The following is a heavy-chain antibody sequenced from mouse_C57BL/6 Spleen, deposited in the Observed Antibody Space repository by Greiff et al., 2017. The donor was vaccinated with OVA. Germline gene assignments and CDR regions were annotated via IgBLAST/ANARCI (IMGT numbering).Heavy chain of an antibody. J-gene: IGHJ2*01. CDR3: ARGGVTTDY. Sequence: QVQLQQSGAELVRPGASVKLSCKASGYTFTDYYINWVKQRPGQGLERIARIYPGSGNTYYNEKFKGKATLTAEKSSSTAYMQLSSLTSEDSAVYFCARGGVTTDYWGQGTTLTVSS. CDR1: GYTFTDYY. D-gene: IGHD2-2*01. CDR2: IYPGSGNT. V-gene: IGHV1-76*01.